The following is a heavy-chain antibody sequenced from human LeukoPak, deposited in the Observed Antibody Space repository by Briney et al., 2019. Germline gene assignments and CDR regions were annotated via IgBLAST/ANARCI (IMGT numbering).Heavy chain of an antibody. CDR1: GFTFSSYA. Sequence: GGSLRLSCAASGFTFSSYAMSWVRQAPGKGLEWVSAISGSGGSTYYADSVKGRFTISRDNSKNTLYLQMNSLRAEDTAVYYCARGFDSSPIMDVWGQGTTVTVS. D-gene: IGHD3-22*01. J-gene: IGHJ6*02. CDR2: ISGSGGST. V-gene: IGHV3-23*01. CDR3: ARGFDSSPIMDV.